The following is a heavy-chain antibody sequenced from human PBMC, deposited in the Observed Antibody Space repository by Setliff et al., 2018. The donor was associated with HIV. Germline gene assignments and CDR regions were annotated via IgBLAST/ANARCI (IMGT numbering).Heavy chain of an antibody. CDR3: ARGRSRYYYDGSGYYVDY. Sequence: PSETLSLTCTVSGGSISGYYWSWIRQPPGKGLEWIGYIYYIGNTNYNPSLKGRVPLSVDTSKNQLSLKLSSVTAADTAVYYCARGRSRYYYDGSGYYVDYWGQGTLVTVSS. V-gene: IGHV4-59*01. CDR2: IYYIGNT. D-gene: IGHD3-22*01. J-gene: IGHJ4*02. CDR1: GGSISGYY.